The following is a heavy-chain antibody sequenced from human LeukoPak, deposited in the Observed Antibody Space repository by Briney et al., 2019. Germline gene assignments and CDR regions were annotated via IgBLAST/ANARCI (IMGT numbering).Heavy chain of an antibody. CDR2: IRYDTSNK. D-gene: IGHD2-15*01. Sequence: GGSLRLSCAASGFIFSSYGMHWVRQAPGKGLEWVAFIRYDTSNKYYADSVKGRFTISRDNSKNTLYLQMNSLRAEDTAVYYCAKGSKYVGFFFDYWGQGTLVTVSS. J-gene: IGHJ4*02. CDR1: GFIFSSYG. V-gene: IGHV3-30*02. CDR3: AKGSKYVGFFFDY.